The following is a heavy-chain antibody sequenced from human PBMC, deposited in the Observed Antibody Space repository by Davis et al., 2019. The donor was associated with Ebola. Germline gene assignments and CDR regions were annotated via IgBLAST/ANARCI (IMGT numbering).Heavy chain of an antibody. CDR1: GYTFTSYY. Sequence: ASVKVSCKASGYTFTSYYMHWVRQAPGQGLEWMGIINPSGGSTSYAQKFQGRVTMTRNTSISTAYMELSSLRSEDTAVYYCARASHYYYGMDVWGQGTTVTVSS. CDR3: ARASHYYYGMDV. J-gene: IGHJ6*02. CDR2: INPSGGST. V-gene: IGHV1-46*01.